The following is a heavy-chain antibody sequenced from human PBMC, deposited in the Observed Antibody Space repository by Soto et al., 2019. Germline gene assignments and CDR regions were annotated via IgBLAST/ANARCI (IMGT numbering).Heavy chain of an antibody. J-gene: IGHJ4*02. CDR3: VDGGLYSSEPRFDY. V-gene: IGHV3-23*01. Sequence: GGSLRLSCAASGFTFNSHAMCWVRQAPGKGLEWVSSISGSGASTYYADSVKGRFTISRDNSKNTLYLQMTSLRAEDTAVYYCVDGGLYSSEPRFDYWGQGTLVTVSS. D-gene: IGHD6-19*01. CDR2: ISGSGAST. CDR1: GFTFNSHA.